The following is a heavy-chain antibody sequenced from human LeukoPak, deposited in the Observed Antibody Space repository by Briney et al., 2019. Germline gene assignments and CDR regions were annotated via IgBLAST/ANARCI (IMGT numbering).Heavy chain of an antibody. CDR1: GGSISSSSYY. V-gene: IGHV4-39*07. CDR3: ARFRLGPIVVVTAKGAYYFDY. CDR2: IYYSVST. D-gene: IGHD2-21*02. J-gene: IGHJ4*02. Sequence: SETLSLTCTVSGGSISSSSYYWGWIRQPPGKGLEWIGSIYYSVSTYYNPSLKSRVTISEDTSKNQFSLKLSSVTAADTAVYYCARFRLGPIVVVTAKGAYYFDYWGQGTLVTVSS.